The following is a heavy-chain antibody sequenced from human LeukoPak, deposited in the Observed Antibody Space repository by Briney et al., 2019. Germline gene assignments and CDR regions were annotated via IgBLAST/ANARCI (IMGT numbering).Heavy chain of an antibody. D-gene: IGHD5-18*01. CDR1: GGSFSGYY. CDR2: INHSRST. CDR3: ARKTPGYSYGTGFDY. J-gene: IGHJ4*02. Sequence: SETLSLTCAVYGGSFSGYYWSWIRQPPGKGLEWIGEINHSRSTNYNPSLKSRVTISVDTYKNQFSLKLSSVTAADTAVYYCARKTPGYSYGTGFDYWGQGTLVTVSS. V-gene: IGHV4-34*01.